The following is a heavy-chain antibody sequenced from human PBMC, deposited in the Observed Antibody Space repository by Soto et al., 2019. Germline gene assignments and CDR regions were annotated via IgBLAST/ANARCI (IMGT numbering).Heavy chain of an antibody. CDR3: ARTSAAGKYYYGMDV. V-gene: IGHV5-51*01. Sequence: ESRKIPCNGAGESFTSYWMRWVRQMPGKGLEWMGIIYPGDSDTRYSPSFQGQVTISADKSISTAYLQWSSLKASDTAMYYCARTSAAGKYYYGMDVWGQGTTVTVSS. J-gene: IGHJ6*02. CDR2: IYPGDSDT. CDR1: GESFTSYW. D-gene: IGHD6-13*01.